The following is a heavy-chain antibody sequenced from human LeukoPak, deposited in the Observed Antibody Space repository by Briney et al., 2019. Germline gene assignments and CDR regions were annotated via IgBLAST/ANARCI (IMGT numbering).Heavy chain of an antibody. CDR2: ISYDGSNK. CDR3: ARDNFKLDYGYYYYYGMDV. CDR1: GFTFSSYA. V-gene: IGHV3-30*04. Sequence: PGGSLRLSCAASGFTFSSYAMHWVRQAPGKGLEWMAVISYDGSNKYYADSVKGRFTISRDNSKNTLYLQMNSLRAEDTAVYYCARDNFKLDYGYYYYYGMDVWGQGTTVTVSS. D-gene: IGHD4-17*01. J-gene: IGHJ6*02.